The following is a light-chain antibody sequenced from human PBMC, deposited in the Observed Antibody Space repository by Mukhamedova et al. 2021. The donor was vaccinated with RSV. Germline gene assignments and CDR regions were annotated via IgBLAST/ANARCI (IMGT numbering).Light chain of an antibody. V-gene: IGLV2-11*01. CDR3: CSYAGSYTWV. J-gene: IGLJ3*02. CDR2: DVS. Sequence: APKLMIYDVSKRPSGVPDRFSGSKSGNTASLTIPGLQAEDEADYYCCSYAGSYTWVFGGGTKLT.